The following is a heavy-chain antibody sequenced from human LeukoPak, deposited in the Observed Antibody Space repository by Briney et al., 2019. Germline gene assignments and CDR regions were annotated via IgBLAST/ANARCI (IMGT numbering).Heavy chain of an antibody. Sequence: KPGGSLRLSCAASGFTFARYSMNWVRQAPGKGLEWVSSISSSSSNIYNADSVTGPFTISRDNAKNSLYLQMNSLRAEDTAVYYCVRAVEYYYDSSGYAVDYWGQGTLVTVSS. V-gene: IGHV3-21*01. CDR1: GFTFARYS. D-gene: IGHD3-22*01. J-gene: IGHJ4*02. CDR2: ISSSSSNI. CDR3: VRAVEYYYDSSGYAVDY.